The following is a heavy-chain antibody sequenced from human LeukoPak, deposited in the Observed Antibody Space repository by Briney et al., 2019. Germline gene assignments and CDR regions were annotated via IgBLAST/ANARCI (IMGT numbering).Heavy chain of an antibody. J-gene: IGHJ4*02. CDR3: ARDRSSSPFDY. V-gene: IGHV4-4*07. D-gene: IGHD6-13*01. CDR1: GGSISSYY. Sequence: SETLSLTCTVSGGSISSYYWSWIRQPAGKGLEWIGRIYSSGSTYYNPSLKSRVTISVDRSKNQFSLKLSSVTAADTAVYYCARDRSSSPFDYWGQGTLVTVSS. CDR2: IYSSGST.